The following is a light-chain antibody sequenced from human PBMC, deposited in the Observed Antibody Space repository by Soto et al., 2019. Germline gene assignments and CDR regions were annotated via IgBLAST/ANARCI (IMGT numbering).Light chain of an antibody. CDR3: QQYNSYSPLT. J-gene: IGKJ4*01. V-gene: IGKV1-5*03. CDR1: QTISSW. Sequence: DIQMTKSPSTLYGSVGDRVTITCRASQTISSWLAWYQQKPGKAPKLLIYKASTLKSGVPSRFSGSGSGTDFTLTISSLQPDDFATYYCQQYNSYSPLTFGGG. CDR2: KAS.